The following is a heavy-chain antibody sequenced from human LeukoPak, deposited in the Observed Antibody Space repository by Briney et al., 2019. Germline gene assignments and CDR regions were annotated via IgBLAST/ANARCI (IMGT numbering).Heavy chain of an antibody. CDR3: ARGDEYTYGYFDY. CDR2: IFSSSIYT. J-gene: IGHJ4*02. Sequence: GGSLRLSCAASGFTFSDYSMNWLRQAPGKGLEWVSYIFSSSIYTNYADSVKGRFTISRDNAENSLFLQMSSLKAEDTAVYYCARGDEYTYGYFDYWGQGTLVTVSS. D-gene: IGHD5-18*01. CDR1: GFTFSDYS. V-gene: IGHV3-11*05.